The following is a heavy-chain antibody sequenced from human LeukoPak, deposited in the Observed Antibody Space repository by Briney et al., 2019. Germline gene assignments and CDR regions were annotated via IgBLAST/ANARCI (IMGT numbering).Heavy chain of an antibody. V-gene: IGHV3-23*01. CDR1: GFTFSSYA. J-gene: IGHJ4*02. CDR3: AKDVRYFDWLLFYYFDY. D-gene: IGHD3-9*01. CDR2: ISGSGGST. Sequence: QPGGPLRLSCAASGFTFSSYAMSWARQAPGKGLEWVSAISGSGGSTYYADSVKGRFTISRDNSKNTLYLQMNSLRAEDTAVYYCAKDVRYFDWLLFYYFDYWGQGTLVTVSS.